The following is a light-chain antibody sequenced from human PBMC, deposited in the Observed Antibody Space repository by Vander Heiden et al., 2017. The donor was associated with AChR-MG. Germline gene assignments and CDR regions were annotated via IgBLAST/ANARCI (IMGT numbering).Light chain of an antibody. Sequence: AIHLTQSPSSLSASVGDRITITCRASQDIRDDLGWYRQKPGKAPELLIDAASSLQSEVPSRFSGSRSGTDCTLTISSLEPEDFATYYCLQDYKYPRTFGQGTKVEIK. CDR1: QDIRDD. CDR2: AAS. CDR3: LQDYKYPRT. J-gene: IGKJ1*01. V-gene: IGKV1-6*01.